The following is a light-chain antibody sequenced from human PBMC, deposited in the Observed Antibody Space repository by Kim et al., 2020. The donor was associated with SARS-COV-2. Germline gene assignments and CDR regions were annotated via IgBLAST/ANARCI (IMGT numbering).Light chain of an antibody. CDR2: AAS. CDR1: QSISSY. CDR3: QQSHSTPPWT. J-gene: IGKJ1*01. V-gene: IGKV1-39*01. Sequence: DIQMTQSPSSLSASVGDRVTITCRASQSISSYLNWYQQKPGKAPKLLIYAASSLQSGVPSRFSGSGSGTDFTLTISSLQPEDFSTYYCQQSHSTPPWTFCQGTKVDIK.